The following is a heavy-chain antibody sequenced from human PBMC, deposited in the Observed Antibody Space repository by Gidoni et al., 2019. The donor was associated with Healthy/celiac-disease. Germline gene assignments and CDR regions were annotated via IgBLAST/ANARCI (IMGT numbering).Heavy chain of an antibody. CDR2: IYYSGST. D-gene: IGHD2-2*01. CDR3: ARHCSSTSCLDP. CDR1: GGSISSSSYY. Sequence: QLQLQESGPGLVKPSETLSLTCTVSGGSISSSSYYWGWIRQPPGKGLEWIGSIYYSGSTYYNPSLKSRVTISVDTSKNQFSLKLSSVTAADTAVYYCARHCSSTSCLDPWGQGTLVTVSS. V-gene: IGHV4-39*01. J-gene: IGHJ5*02.